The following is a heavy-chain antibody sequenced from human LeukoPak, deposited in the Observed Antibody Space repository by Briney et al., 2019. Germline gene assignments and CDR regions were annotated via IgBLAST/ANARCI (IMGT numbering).Heavy chain of an antibody. J-gene: IGHJ4*02. CDR2: TSSRGDIR. CDR3: ARFGSGWGSFDF. V-gene: IGHV3-11*04. CDR1: GFSFSDYY. Sequence: GGSLRLSCAASGFSFSDYYMSWNRQAPGKGLEWVSYTSSRGDIRYYADSVKGRFTISRDNAKNLLYLQMNSLRAEDTAGYYCARFGSGWGSFDFWGQGTLVTVSP. D-gene: IGHD3-16*01.